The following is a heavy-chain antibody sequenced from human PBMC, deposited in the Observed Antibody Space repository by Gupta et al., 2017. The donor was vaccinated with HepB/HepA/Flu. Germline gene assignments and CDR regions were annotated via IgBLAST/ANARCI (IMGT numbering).Heavy chain of an antibody. V-gene: IGHV4-31*03. CDR2: IYYSGST. D-gene: IGHD4-17*01. CDR1: GGPIKSGRYF. J-gene: IGHJ4*02. Sequence: QVQLLESVPGLVKPSQTLSLPCTFSGGPIKSGRYFWIWIRQHPGKGLEWIGYIYYSGSTYYNPSLKSRVTISVDTSKNQFSLKLSSVTAADTAVYYCARDGATVMGGFDYWGQGTLVTVSS. CDR3: ARDGATVMGGFDY.